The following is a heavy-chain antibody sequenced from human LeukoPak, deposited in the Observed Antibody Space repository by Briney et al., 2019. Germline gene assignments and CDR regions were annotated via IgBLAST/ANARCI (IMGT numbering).Heavy chain of an antibody. J-gene: IGHJ4*02. Sequence: GSLRLSCAASGFTFSSYWMHWVRQAPGKGLVWVSRFNSDGSSTSYADSVKGRFTISRDNAKNTLYLQMNSLRAEDTAVYYCAMGPYYYDSSGYYYWGQGTLVTVSS. CDR3: AMGPYYYDSSGYYY. V-gene: IGHV3-74*01. D-gene: IGHD3-22*01. CDR2: FNSDGSST. CDR1: GFTFSSYW.